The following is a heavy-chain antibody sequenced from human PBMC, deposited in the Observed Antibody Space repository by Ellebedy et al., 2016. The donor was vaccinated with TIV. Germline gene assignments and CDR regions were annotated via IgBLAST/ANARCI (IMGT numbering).Heavy chain of an antibody. CDR2: IYPGDSDT. V-gene: IGHV5-51*01. Sequence: GESLKISXKGSGYSFTSYWIGWVRQMPGKGLEWMGIIYPGDSDTRYSPSFQGQVTISADKSISTAYLQWSSLKASDTAMYYCARHVAEPGITGTPSWGDYWGQGTLVTVSS. CDR3: ARHVAEPGITGTPSWGDY. J-gene: IGHJ4*02. CDR1: GYSFTSYW. D-gene: IGHD1-20*01.